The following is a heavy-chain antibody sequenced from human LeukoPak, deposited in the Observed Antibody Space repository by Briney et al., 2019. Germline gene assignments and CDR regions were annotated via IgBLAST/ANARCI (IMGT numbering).Heavy chain of an antibody. CDR1: GGSISSSSYY. CDR3: ARHKADSGWQLLAYLHDAHLPYYYYYYMDV. CDR2: IYYSGST. D-gene: IGHD6-19*01. V-gene: IGHV4-39*01. J-gene: IGHJ6*03. Sequence: SETLSLTCTVSGGSISSSSYYWGWIRQPPGKGLEWIGSIYYSGSTYYNPSLKSRVTISVDTSKNQFSLKPSSVTAADTAVYYCARHKADSGWQLLAYLHDAHLPYYYYYYMDVWGKGTTVTVSS.